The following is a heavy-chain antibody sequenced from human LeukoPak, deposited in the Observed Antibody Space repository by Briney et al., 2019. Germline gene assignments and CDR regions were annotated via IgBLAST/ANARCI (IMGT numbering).Heavy chain of an antibody. J-gene: IGHJ4*02. D-gene: IGHD7-27*01. CDR3: AKDGGLWVSAHWGDS. CDR1: GFTFSSYT. V-gene: IGHV3-23*01. Sequence: GGSLRLSCAASGFTFSSYTMSWVRQAPGKGLEWVSTITTSDGNTYYADSVKGRFTVSRDNSKNTPFLQMNSLRAEDTAVYYCAKDGGLWVSAHWGDSWGRGTLVTVSS. CDR2: ITTSDGNT.